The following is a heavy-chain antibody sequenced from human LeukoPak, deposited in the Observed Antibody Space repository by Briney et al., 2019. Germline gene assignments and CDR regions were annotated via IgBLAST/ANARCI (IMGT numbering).Heavy chain of an antibody. CDR3: AREGGLRYFDWLFDYFDY. V-gene: IGHV4-39*07. J-gene: IGHJ4*02. Sequence: SETLSLTCTVSGGSISSSSYYWGWIRQPPGKGLEWIGSFYYSGSTYYNPSLKSRVTISVDTSKNQFSLKLSSVTAADTAVYYCAREGGLRYFDWLFDYFDYWGQGTLVTVSS. CDR2: FYYSGST. CDR1: GGSISSSSYY. D-gene: IGHD3-9*01.